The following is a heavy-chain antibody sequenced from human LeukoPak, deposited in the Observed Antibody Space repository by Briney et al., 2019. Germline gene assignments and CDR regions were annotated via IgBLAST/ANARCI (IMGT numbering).Heavy chain of an antibody. J-gene: IGHJ4*02. D-gene: IGHD3-22*01. Sequence: GGSLRLSCAASGFTFSDYYMSWIRQAPGKGLEWLSYISSSGRTIYYADSVKGRFTISRDNAKNSLYLQMNSLRVEDTAVCYCARHYYHSSGHGGYWGQGTLVTVSS. CDR2: ISSSGRTI. CDR1: GFTFSDYY. V-gene: IGHV3-11*01. CDR3: ARHYYHSSGHGGY.